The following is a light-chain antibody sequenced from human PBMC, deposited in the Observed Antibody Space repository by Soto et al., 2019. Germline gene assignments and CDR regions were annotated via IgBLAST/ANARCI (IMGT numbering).Light chain of an antibody. CDR1: SSDVGGYNY. CDR3: SSYRTSNTRQIV. V-gene: IGLV2-14*03. Sequence: QSALTQPASVSGSPGQSITISCTGTSSDVGGYNYVSWYQHHPGKAPKLMIYDVSNRPSGVSNRFPGSKSGNTASLSISGLQPDDEADYYCSSYRTSNTRQIVCGTGTKLTVL. J-gene: IGLJ1*01. CDR2: DVS.